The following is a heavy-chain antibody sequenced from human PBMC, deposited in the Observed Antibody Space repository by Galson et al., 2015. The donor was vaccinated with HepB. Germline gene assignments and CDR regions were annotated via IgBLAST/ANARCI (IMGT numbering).Heavy chain of an antibody. Sequence: SLRLSCAASGFTFSSYSMNWVRQAPGKGLEWVSYIGSSSSTIYYADSVKGRFTISRDNAKNSLYLQMNSLRAEDTAVYYCARDRGDAFDIWGQGTMVTVSS. CDR2: IGSSSSTI. CDR3: ARDRGDAFDI. J-gene: IGHJ3*02. V-gene: IGHV3-48*04. CDR1: GFTFSSYS.